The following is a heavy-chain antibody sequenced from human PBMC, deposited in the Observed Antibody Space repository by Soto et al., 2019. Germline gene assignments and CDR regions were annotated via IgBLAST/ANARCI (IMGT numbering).Heavy chain of an antibody. D-gene: IGHD3-10*01. CDR3: AREHRSYGSGIYLGMHX. CDR2: INNNSGGT. J-gene: IGHJ6*02. CDR1: GYTFTGYY. Sequence: ASLKVSCNASGYTFTGYYMHWVRQAPGQGIEWMGLINNNSGGTNYAHKFQGCVNMTRDTSISTAYMELSRLRSHDTAVYYCAREHRSYGSGIYLGMHXWGQVTPVTVS. V-gene: IGHV1-2*04.